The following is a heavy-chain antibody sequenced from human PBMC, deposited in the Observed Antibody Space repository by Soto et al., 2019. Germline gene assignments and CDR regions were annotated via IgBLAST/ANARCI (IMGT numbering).Heavy chain of an antibody. CDR1: GFTFSSYA. D-gene: IGHD6-19*01. J-gene: IGHJ4*02. Sequence: GGSLRLSCAASGFTFSSYAMSWVRQAQGKGLEWVSAISGSGGSTYYADSVKGRFTISRDNSKNTLYLQMNSLRAEDTAVYYCATAPKRWLVRVYYFDYWGQGTLVTVSS. CDR2: ISGSGGST. V-gene: IGHV3-23*01. CDR3: ATAPKRWLVRVYYFDY.